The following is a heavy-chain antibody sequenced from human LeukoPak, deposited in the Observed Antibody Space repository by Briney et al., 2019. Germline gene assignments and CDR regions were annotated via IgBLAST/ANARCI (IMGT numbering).Heavy chain of an antibody. J-gene: IGHJ4*02. CDR2: ISSSSSYI. CDR1: GFTFSSYS. CDR3: ARGERGLHCSSTSCYPVL. D-gene: IGHD2-2*01. V-gene: IGHV3-21*01. Sequence: GSLRLSCAASGFTFSSYSMNWVRQAPGKGLEWVSSISSSSSYIYYADSVKGRFTISRDNAKNSLYLQMNSLRAEDTAVYYCARGERGLHCSSTSCYPVLGGQGTLVTVSS.